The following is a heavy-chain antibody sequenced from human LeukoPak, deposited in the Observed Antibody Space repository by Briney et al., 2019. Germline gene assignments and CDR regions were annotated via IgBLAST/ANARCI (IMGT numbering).Heavy chain of an antibody. CDR1: GFTFSSYS. J-gene: IGHJ4*02. V-gene: IGHV3-48*04. CDR3: ARDLQTMVRGVTPDY. D-gene: IGHD3-10*01. Sequence: GGSLRLSCAASGFTFSSYSMNWVRQAPGKGLEWVSYISSSSSTMYYADSVKGRFTISRDNAKNTLYLQMNSLRAEDTAVYYCARDLQTMVRGVTPDYWGQGTLVTVSS. CDR2: ISSSSSTM.